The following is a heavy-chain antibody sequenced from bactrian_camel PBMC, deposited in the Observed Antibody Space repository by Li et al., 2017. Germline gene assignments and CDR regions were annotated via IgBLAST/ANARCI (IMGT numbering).Heavy chain of an antibody. CDR1: GFTFSDYY. Sequence: QLVESGGGLAQPGGSLTLSCAASGFTFSDYYMSWVRQAPGKELEWVTTISPGGASTYYADSVKGRFTISRDNAKNTLYLRMSRLVSDDTATYYCVAEYDMFAVVRKTRVDRSDFGYWGQGTQVTVS. CDR2: ISPGGAST. D-gene: IGHD6*01. CDR3: VAEYDMFAVVRKTRVDRSDFGY. V-gene: IGHV3S28*01. J-gene: IGHJ6*01.